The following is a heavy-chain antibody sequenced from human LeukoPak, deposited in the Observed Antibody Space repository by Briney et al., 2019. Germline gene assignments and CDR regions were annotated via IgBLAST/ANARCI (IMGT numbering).Heavy chain of an antibody. J-gene: IGHJ3*02. Sequence: ASVKVSCKASGGTFSSYAISWVRQAPGQGLEWMGRIIPILGIANYAQKFQGRVTITADKSTSTAYMELSSLRSEDTAVYYRARDLESSGWYWGHAFDIWGQGTMVTVSS. CDR2: IIPILGIA. V-gene: IGHV1-69*04. CDR3: ARDLESSGWYWGHAFDI. D-gene: IGHD6-19*01. CDR1: GGTFSSYA.